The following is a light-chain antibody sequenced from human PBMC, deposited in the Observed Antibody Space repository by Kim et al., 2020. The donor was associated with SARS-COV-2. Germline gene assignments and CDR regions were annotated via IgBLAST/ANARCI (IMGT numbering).Light chain of an antibody. Sequence: DIQMTQSPSTLSASVGDRVSITCRASQSISNRLAWYQQKPGKAPILLIYKASSLESGVPSRFSGSGSGTEFTLTISSLQPDDFATYYCQQYNSYWTFGQGTKVEIK. CDR1: QSISNR. CDR2: KAS. J-gene: IGKJ1*01. CDR3: QQYNSYWT. V-gene: IGKV1-5*03.